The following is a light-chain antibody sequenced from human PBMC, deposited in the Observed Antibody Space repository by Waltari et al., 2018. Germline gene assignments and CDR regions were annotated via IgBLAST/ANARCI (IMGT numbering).Light chain of an antibody. Sequence: QLTPSPSSLFASVGDRVTITCRASQDISNYLDWYQQKPGKAPKLLIYAASTLQSGVPSRFSGSGSGTDFTPTISSLQPEDVATYYCQQLKSDQWTFGQGTKVEIK. CDR1: QDISNY. CDR2: AAS. J-gene: IGKJ1*01. V-gene: IGKV1-9*01. CDR3: QQLKSDQWT.